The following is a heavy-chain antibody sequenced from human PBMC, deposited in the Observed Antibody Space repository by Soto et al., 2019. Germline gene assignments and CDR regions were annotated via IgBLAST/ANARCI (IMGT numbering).Heavy chain of an antibody. J-gene: IGHJ4*02. V-gene: IGHV3-21*01. CDR1: GFTFSSYS. Sequence: GGSLRLSCAASGFTFSSYSMNWVRQAPGRGLEWVSSISSSSSHIFYADSVKGRLTIPRDNAKKSLYLQMNSLRAEDTAVYYCATRYCTSTNCYSFDYWGQGVLVTVSS. D-gene: IGHD2-2*01. CDR2: ISSSSSHI. CDR3: ATRYCTSTNCYSFDY.